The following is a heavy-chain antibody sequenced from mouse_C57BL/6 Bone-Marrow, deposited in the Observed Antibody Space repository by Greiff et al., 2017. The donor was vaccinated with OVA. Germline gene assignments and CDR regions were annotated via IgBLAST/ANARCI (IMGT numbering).Heavy chain of an antibody. CDR2: IDPSDSYT. V-gene: IGHV1-59*01. Sequence: VQLQQPGAELVRPGTSVKLSCKASGYTFTSYWMHWVKQRPGQGLEWIGVIDPSDSYTNYNEKFKSKATLTVDTSSSTAYMQLSSLTSEDSAVYYCACIYYGNYEYFDVWGTGTTVTVSS. CDR3: ACIYYGNYEYFDV. CDR1: GYTFTSYW. J-gene: IGHJ1*03. D-gene: IGHD2-1*01.